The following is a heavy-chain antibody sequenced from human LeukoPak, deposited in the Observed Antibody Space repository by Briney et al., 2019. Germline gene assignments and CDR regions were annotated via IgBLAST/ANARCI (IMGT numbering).Heavy chain of an antibody. Sequence: ASVKVSCKASGYTFTGYYMHWVRLAPGQGLEWMGWINPNSGGTNYAQKFRGRVTMTRDTSISTAYMELSRLRSDDTAVYYCARVRTIFGVANFDYWGQGTLVTASS. CDR2: INPNSGGT. D-gene: IGHD3-3*01. CDR3: ARVRTIFGVANFDY. V-gene: IGHV1-2*02. J-gene: IGHJ4*02. CDR1: GYTFTGYY.